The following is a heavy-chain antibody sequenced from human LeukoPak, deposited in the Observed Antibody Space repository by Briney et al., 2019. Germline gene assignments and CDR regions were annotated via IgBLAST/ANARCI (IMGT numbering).Heavy chain of an antibody. J-gene: IGHJ1*01. Sequence: VASVEVSCKASGYTFTGYYMHWVRQAPGQGLEWMGWINPNSGGTNYAQKFQGRVTMTRDTSISTAYMELSRLRSDDTAVYYCARVQWLVPGYFQHWGQGTLVTVSS. D-gene: IGHD6-19*01. CDR3: ARVQWLVPGYFQH. V-gene: IGHV1-2*02. CDR2: INPNSGGT. CDR1: GYTFTGYY.